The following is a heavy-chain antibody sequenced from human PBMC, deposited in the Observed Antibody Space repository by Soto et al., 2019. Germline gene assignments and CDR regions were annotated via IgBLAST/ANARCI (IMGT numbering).Heavy chain of an antibody. CDR2: IIPMFGTA. CDR1: GGSFSSSA. J-gene: IGHJ4*02. V-gene: IGHV1-69*06. D-gene: IGHD3-22*01. Sequence: QVQLVQSGAEVKKPGSSMKVSCKASGGSFSSSAFSWVRQAPGQGLEWMGGIIPMFGTANYAQKFQGRVTIFADKSTSIVYMELSSLRFEDTAVYYCARGRYDSSGYDFDYWGQGTLVTIST. CDR3: ARGRYDSSGYDFDY.